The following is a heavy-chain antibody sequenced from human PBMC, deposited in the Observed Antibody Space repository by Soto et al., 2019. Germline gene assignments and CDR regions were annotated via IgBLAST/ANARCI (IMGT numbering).Heavy chain of an antibody. Sequence: QITLKESGPTLVKHTQTLTLTCTFSGFSLSTSGVGVGWIRQPPGKALEWLALIYWDDDKRYSPSLKSRLTITKDTSKNQVVLTMTNMDPVDTATYYCARLQTSIAAAGRDYYFDYCGQGTLVTVSS. V-gene: IGHV2-5*02. J-gene: IGHJ4*02. D-gene: IGHD6-13*01. CDR1: GFSLSTSGVG. CDR3: ARLQTSIAAAGRDYYFDY. CDR2: IYWDDDK.